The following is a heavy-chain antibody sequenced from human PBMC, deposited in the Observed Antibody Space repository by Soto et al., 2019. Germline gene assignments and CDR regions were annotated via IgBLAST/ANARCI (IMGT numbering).Heavy chain of an antibody. V-gene: IGHV5-51*01. CDR3: ATQTDKIQGDYYYYYGMDV. J-gene: IGHJ6*02. CDR1: GYSFTIYC. Sequence: GESLKISCDGSGYSFTIYCIGWVLQMPGKGLDWMGIIYPGDSDTRYSPSFQGQVTISADKSISTAYLQWSSLKASDTAMYYCATQTDKIQGDYYYYYGMDVWGQGTTVTVSS. CDR2: IYPGDSDT. D-gene: IGHD2-15*01.